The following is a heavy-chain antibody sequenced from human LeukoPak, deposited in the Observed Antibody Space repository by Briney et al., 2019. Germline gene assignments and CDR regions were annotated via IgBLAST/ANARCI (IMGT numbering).Heavy chain of an antibody. D-gene: IGHD3-22*01. J-gene: IGHJ4*02. CDR2: IWYDGSNK. CDR1: GFTFSSYG. CDR3: ARDPNYYDSSGYLDY. V-gene: IGHV3-33*01. Sequence: QPGGSLRLSCAASGFTFSSYGMHWVRQAPGKGLEWVSVIWYDGSNKYYADSVKGRFTISRDNSKNTPYLQMNSLRAEDTAVYYCARDPNYYDSSGYLDYWGQGTLVTVSS.